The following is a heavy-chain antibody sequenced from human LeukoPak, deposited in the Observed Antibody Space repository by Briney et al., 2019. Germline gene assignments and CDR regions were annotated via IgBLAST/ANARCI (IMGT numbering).Heavy chain of an antibody. CDR2: ISAFIGNT. V-gene: IGHV1-18*01. CDR1: GYTFTSYG. CDR3: ARGATWIQLWLGREPSGPEVDYYGMDV. D-gene: IGHD5-18*01. J-gene: IGHJ6*02. Sequence: RASVKVSCKASGYTFTSYGISWVRHAPRQGREWMGWISAFIGNTNYAQQLQGRVTMTTDTHTRTAYMELRSLRSDDTAVYYCARGATWIQLWLGREPSGPEVDYYGMDVWGQGTTVTVSS.